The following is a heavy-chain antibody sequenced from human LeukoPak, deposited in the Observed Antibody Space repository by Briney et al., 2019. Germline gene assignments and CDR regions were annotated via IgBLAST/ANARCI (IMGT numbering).Heavy chain of an antibody. CDR2: ISSSGGNT. D-gene: IGHD2-21*01. V-gene: IGHV3-21*01. J-gene: IGHJ4*02. CDR1: GFTFNTYT. CDR3: VRGDSRDC. Sequence: PGGSLRLSCAASGFTFNTYTMNWVRQAPGKGLEWVSSISSSGGNTHYADTVKGRFAISRDNSKNSLYLQLNSPRAEDTAVYHCVRGDSRDCWGQGTLVTVSS.